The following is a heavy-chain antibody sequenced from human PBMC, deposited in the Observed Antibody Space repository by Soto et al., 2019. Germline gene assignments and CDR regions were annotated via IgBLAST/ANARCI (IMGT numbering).Heavy chain of an antibody. CDR2: ISTYNGNT. CDR1: GYTFTSYG. V-gene: IGHV1-18*01. CDR3: AREMVRGVGSDY. J-gene: IGHJ4*02. D-gene: IGHD3-10*01. Sequence: QVQLVQSGAEVKKPGASVKVSCKASGYTFTSYGISWVRQAPGQGLEWMGWISTYNGNTKYAQKLQGRGTRTTDTSKSTAYMELRSLRSDDTAVFYCAREMVRGVGSDYWGQGTLVTVSS.